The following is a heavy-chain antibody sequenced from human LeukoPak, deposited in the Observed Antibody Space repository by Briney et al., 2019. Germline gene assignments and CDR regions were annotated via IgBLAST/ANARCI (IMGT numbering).Heavy chain of an antibody. J-gene: IGHJ4*02. CDR1: GFTFSSYE. CDR2: INSDGRTT. D-gene: IGHD6-13*01. V-gene: IGHV3-74*01. CDR3: ARGTSSRPDD. Sequence: GGSLRLSCAASGFTFSSYEMNWVRQAPGKGLVWVSHINSDGRTTSYADYVKGRFTISRDNAKDTLYLQMNSLRAEDTAVYYCARGTSSRPDDWGQGTLVTVSS.